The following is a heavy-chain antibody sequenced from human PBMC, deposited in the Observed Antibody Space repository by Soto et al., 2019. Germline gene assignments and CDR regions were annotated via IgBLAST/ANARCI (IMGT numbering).Heavy chain of an antibody. J-gene: IGHJ1*01. Sequence: QVQLVQSGAEVKKPGSSVKVSCKASGVTFGNYALDWVRQAPGQGLEWMGGFIPIFRTVRHAQNFPGRVTSTVDKSTATAYMELSSMRYDDTAMYYCATGGERDYYDDRGCRWGQGTLVTVSS. CDR2: FIPIFRTV. CDR3: ATGGERDYYDDRGCR. CDR1: GVTFGNYA. D-gene: IGHD3-22*01. V-gene: IGHV1-69*14.